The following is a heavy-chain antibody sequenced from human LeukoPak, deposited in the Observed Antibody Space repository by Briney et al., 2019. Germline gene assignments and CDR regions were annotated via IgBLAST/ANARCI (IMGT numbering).Heavy chain of an antibody. J-gene: IGHJ6*03. Sequence: ASVKVSCKASGGTFSSYAISWVRQAPGQGLEWMGRIIPIFGTANYAQKFQGRVTITADKSTSTAYMELSSLRSEDTAVYYCARGAEDSRGYYLNYYYYYMDVWGKGTTVTVSS. CDR3: ARGAEDSRGYYLNYYYYYMDV. CDR1: GGTFSSYA. V-gene: IGHV1-69*06. CDR2: IIPIFGTA. D-gene: IGHD3-22*01.